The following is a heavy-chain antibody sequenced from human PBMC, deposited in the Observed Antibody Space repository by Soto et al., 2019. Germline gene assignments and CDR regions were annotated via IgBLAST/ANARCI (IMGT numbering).Heavy chain of an antibody. Sequence: SETLSLTCTVSGGSISSSSYYWGWIRQPPGKGLEWIGSIYYSGSTYYNPSLKSRVTISVDTSKNQFSLKLSSVTAADTAVYYCARPPSTVTTTCTQSSTWFAPWGQGTPVTVPS. J-gene: IGHJ5*02. CDR3: ARPPSTVTTTCTQSSTWFAP. D-gene: IGHD4-17*01. CDR1: GGSISSSSYY. CDR2: IYYSGST. V-gene: IGHV4-39*01.